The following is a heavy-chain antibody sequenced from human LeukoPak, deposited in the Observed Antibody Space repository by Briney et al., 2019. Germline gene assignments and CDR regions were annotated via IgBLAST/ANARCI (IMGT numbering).Heavy chain of an antibody. CDR3: ARGSKMLGYNWFDP. J-gene: IGHJ5*02. CDR1: GGSFSGYY. V-gene: IGHV4-34*01. D-gene: IGHD1-26*01. Sequence: SETLSLTCAVYGGSFSGYYWNWIRQPPGKGLEGIGEINHSGSTNYTPSLKSRVTISVDTSKNQFSLKLGSVTAADTAVYYGARGSKMLGYNWFDPWGQGTLVTVSS. CDR2: INHSGST.